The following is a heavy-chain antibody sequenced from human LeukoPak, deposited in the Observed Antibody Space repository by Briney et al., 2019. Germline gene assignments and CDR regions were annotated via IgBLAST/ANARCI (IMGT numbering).Heavy chain of an antibody. Sequence: GGSLRLSCAASGFTFTNYAMSWVRQTPGKGLEWVAATVGSRPDTYHADSVKGRFTVSRDNSRNTLYLQMNSLRAEDTALYHCARGRGYCSGGSCDDFDYWGQGTLVTVSS. CDR1: GFTFTNYA. V-gene: IGHV3-23*01. CDR2: TVGSRPDT. D-gene: IGHD2-15*01. J-gene: IGHJ4*02. CDR3: ARGRGYCSGGSCDDFDY.